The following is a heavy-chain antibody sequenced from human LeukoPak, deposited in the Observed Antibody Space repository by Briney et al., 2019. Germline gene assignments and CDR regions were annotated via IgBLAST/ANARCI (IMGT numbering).Heavy chain of an antibody. D-gene: IGHD1-14*01. V-gene: IGHV3-74*01. CDR1: GFSFSGYW. CDR2: INSDGSST. Sequence: GGSLRLSCAASGFSFSGYWVHWVRQVPGKGLVWVSQINSDGSSTSYADFVKGRFTISRDNAKNTLYLQMNSLRVEDTAVYYCARGRDHAFDSWGQGTLVTVSS. CDR3: ARGRDHAFDS. J-gene: IGHJ4*02.